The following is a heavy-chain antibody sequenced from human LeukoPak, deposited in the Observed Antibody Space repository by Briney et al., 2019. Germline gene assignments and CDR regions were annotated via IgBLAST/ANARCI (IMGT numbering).Heavy chain of an antibody. CDR3: ARGERRDGYIRGGFDY. CDR2: ISGSATGYMT. CDR1: GFTFNTYG. J-gene: IGHJ4*02. Sequence: PGGSLRLSCAASGFTFNTYGMSWVRHSPGKGLEWVSAISGSATGYMTNYADSEKGRFTISRDNSKNTLYLQMNSLRAEDTAVYYCARGERRDGYIRGGFDYWGQGTLVTVSS. D-gene: IGHD5-24*01. V-gene: IGHV3-23*01.